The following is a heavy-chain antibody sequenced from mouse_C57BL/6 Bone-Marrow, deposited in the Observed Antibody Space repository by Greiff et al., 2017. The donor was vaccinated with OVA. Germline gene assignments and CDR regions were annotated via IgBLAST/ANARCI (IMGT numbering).Heavy chain of an antibody. CDR2: INPNNGGT. Sequence: EVKLVESGPELVKPGASVKMSCKASGYTFTDYNMHWVKQSHGKSLEWIGYINPNNGGTSYNQKFKGKATLTVNKSSSTAYMELRSLTSEDSAVYYCARDYYGSSQFAYWGQGTLVTVSA. V-gene: IGHV1-22*01. D-gene: IGHD1-1*01. J-gene: IGHJ3*01. CDR1: GYTFTDYN. CDR3: ARDYYGSSQFAY.